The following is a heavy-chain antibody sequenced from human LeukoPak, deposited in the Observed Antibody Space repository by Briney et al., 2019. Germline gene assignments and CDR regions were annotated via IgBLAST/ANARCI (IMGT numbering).Heavy chain of an antibody. CDR1: GYTFTSYY. D-gene: IGHD1-26*01. CDR2: INPSGGST. V-gene: IGHV1-46*01. CDR3: TRVVPSGTIDY. Sequence: ASVKVSCKASGYTFTSYYMHWVRQAPGQGLEWMGIINPSGGSTSYAPKFQGRVTMTRDTSTSTVYMELSRLRSEDTAVYYCTRVVPSGTIDYWGQGTVVTVSS. J-gene: IGHJ4*02.